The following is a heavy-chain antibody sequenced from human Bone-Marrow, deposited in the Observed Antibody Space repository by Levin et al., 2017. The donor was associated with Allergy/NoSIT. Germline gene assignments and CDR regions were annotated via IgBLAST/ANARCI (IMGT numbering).Heavy chain of an antibody. J-gene: IGHJ3*02. CDR2: ISSRSSHI. Sequence: LSLTCAASGFRFNNYSMNWVRQAPGKGLEWVSSISSRSSHIYYVDSVEGRFTISRDNAKNSLTLQMNSLRAEDTAVYYCARGIIGDVRVAHKEAFDIWGQGTMVSVSS. D-gene: IGHD2-8*02. CDR1: GFRFNNYS. CDR3: ARGIIGDVRVAHKEAFDI. V-gene: IGHV3-21*01.